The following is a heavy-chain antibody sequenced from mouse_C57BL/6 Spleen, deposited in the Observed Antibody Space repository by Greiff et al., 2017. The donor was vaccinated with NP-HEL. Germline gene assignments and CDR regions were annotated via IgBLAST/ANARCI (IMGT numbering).Heavy chain of an antibody. Sequence: DVMLVESGGGLVKPGGSLKLSCAASGFTFSSYAMPWVRQTPEKRLEWVATISDGGSYTYYPDNVQGRFTISRDNAKNNLYLQMGHLKSEDTAMYYCARDGYDGFAYWGQGTLVTVSA. CDR3: ARDGYDGFAY. V-gene: IGHV5-4*01. J-gene: IGHJ3*01. D-gene: IGHD2-2*01. CDR2: ISDGGSYT. CDR1: GFTFSSYA.